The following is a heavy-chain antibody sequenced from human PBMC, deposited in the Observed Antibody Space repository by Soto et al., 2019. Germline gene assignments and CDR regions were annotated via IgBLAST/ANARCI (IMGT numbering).Heavy chain of an antibody. CDR2: INHSGST. CDR1: GGSFSGYY. J-gene: IGHJ4*02. CDR3: ARGLPYDILTGYIDY. V-gene: IGHV4-34*01. Sequence: TSETLSLTCAVYGGSFSGYYWSWIRQPPGKGLEWIGEINHSGSTNYNPSLKSRVTISVDTSKNQFSLKLSSVTAADTAVYYCARGLPYDILTGYIDYWDQGTLVTVSS. D-gene: IGHD3-9*01.